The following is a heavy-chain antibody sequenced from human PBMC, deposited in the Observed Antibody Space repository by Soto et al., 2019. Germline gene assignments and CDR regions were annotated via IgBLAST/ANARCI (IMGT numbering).Heavy chain of an antibody. CDR2: IYHRGAT. D-gene: IGHD3-22*01. V-gene: IGHV4-38-2*01. CDR3: ARYNYDSSRPADEL. Sequence: PSETLSLTCSVSGYSINRGYYWGWIRQAPGKGLEWIGSIYHRGATYYAPSLKARAAISLDTSNNHFTLRLTSVTVADTAICYCARYNYDSSRPADELWGQGPLVTVSS. J-gene: IGHJ4*02. CDR1: GYSINRGYY.